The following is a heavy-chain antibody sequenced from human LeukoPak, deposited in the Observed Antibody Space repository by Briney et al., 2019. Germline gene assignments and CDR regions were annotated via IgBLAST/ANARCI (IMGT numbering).Heavy chain of an antibody. CDR3: ERDRSGGNYATFEY. CDR1: GFTFSNYA. J-gene: IGHJ4*02. CDR2: ISAAGGST. V-gene: IGHV3-23*01. D-gene: IGHD1-26*01. Sequence: PGGSLRLSCAASGFTFSNYAISWVRQAPGKGLEWVLAISAAGGSTYYADSVKGRFTFSRDNAKNTLYVQMNSLRAEDTAVYYCERDRSGGNYATFEYWGQGTLVTVSS.